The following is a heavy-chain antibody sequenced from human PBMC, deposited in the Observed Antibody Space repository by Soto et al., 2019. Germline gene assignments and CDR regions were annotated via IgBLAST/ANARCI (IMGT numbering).Heavy chain of an antibody. CDR1: GYTFTSYG. V-gene: IGHV1-18*01. CDR3: ARGYDILTGYYPNDYFDY. CDR2: ISAYNGNT. D-gene: IGHD3-9*01. J-gene: IGHJ4*02. Sequence: QVPLVQSGAEVKKPGASVKVSCKASGYTFTSYGISWVRQAPGQGLEWMGWISAYNGNTNYAQKLQGRVTMTTDTCTSTAYMELRSLRSDDTAVYYCARGYDILTGYYPNDYFDYWGQGTLVTVSS.